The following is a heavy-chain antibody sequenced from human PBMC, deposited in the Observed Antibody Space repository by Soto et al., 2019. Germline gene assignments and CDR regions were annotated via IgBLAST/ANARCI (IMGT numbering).Heavy chain of an antibody. D-gene: IGHD2-2*01. CDR2: IIPIFGTA. Sequence: QVQLVQSGAEVKKPGSSVKVSCKASGGTFSSYAISWVRQAPGQGLEWMGGIIPIFGTANYAQKFQGRVTITADESTSTAYMELSSLRSEDTAVYYCARLLGYCISTSCYHYGMGVWGQGTTVTVSS. V-gene: IGHV1-69*12. CDR1: GGTFSSYA. CDR3: ARLLGYCISTSCYHYGMGV. J-gene: IGHJ6*02.